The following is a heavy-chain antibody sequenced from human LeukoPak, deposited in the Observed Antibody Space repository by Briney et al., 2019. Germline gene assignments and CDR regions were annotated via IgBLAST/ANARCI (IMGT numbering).Heavy chain of an antibody. Sequence: GASVKVSFKASGYTFTGYYMHWVRQAPGQGLEWMGWINPNSGGTNYAQKFQGWVTMTRDTSISTAYMELSRLRSDDTAVYYCARAWAPGSSWLGGDYWGQGTLVTVSS. J-gene: IGHJ4*02. CDR1: GYTFTGYY. V-gene: IGHV1-2*04. D-gene: IGHD6-13*01. CDR2: INPNSGGT. CDR3: ARAWAPGSSWLGGDY.